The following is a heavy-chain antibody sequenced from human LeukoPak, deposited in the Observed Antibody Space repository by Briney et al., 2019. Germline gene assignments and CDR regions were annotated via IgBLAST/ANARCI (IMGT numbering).Heavy chain of an antibody. CDR1: GYTFTTYG. Sequence: ASVKVSCKSSGYTFTTYGISWVRQAPGLGLEWVGWISAYNGNTNYAQKLQGRVSMTTDTSTSTAYMELRSLISDDTAVYYCARVSTGRPLHKRGFNYGYFDNWGRGTLVTVSS. J-gene: IGHJ4*02. D-gene: IGHD5-18*01. CDR3: ARVSTGRPLHKRGFNYGYFDN. CDR2: ISAYNGNT. V-gene: IGHV1-18*01.